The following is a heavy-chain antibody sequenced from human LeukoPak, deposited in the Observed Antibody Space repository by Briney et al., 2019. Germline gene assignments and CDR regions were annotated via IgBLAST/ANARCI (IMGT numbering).Heavy chain of an antibody. CDR1: GYTFTSYG. J-gene: IGHJ4*02. CDR3: ARDQRGYYDSSGYYF. CDR2: ISAYNGNT. V-gene: IGHV1-18*01. D-gene: IGHD3-22*01. Sequence: GASAKVSCKASGYTFTSYGISWVRQAPGQGLEWMGWISAYNGNTNYAQKLQGRVTMTTDTSTSTAYMELRSLRSDDTAVYYCARDQRGYYDSSGYYFWGQGTLVTVSS.